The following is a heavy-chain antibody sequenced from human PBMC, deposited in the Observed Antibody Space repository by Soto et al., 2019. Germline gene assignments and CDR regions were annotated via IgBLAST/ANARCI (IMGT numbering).Heavy chain of an antibody. D-gene: IGHD7-27*01. V-gene: IGHV1-69*10. CDR2: IIPILGIA. CDR1: GYTFTSYG. J-gene: IGHJ3*02. CDR3: ARGTLGIDAFDI. Sequence: ASVKVSCKASGYTFTSYGISWVRQAPGQGLEWMGGIIPILGIANYAQKFQGRVTITADKSTSTAYMELSSLRSEDTAVYYCARGTLGIDAFDIWGQGTMVTVSS.